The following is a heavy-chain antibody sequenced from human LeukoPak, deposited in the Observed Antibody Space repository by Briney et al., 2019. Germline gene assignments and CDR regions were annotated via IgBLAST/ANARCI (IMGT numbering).Heavy chain of an antibody. Sequence: PSETLSLTCTVSGGSISSSSYYWGWLRQTRGKGLEWIGRIYYSGSTYYNPSLKSRVTISVDTSKNQFSLKLSSVTAADTAVYYCARVSGGGSYEFDYWGQGTLVTVSS. V-gene: IGHV4-39*07. CDR2: IYYSGST. CDR3: ARVSGGGSYEFDY. CDR1: GGSISSSSYY. D-gene: IGHD1-26*01. J-gene: IGHJ4*02.